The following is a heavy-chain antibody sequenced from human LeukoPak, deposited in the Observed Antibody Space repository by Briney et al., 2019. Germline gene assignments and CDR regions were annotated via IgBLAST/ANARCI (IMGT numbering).Heavy chain of an antibody. J-gene: IGHJ4*02. CDR2: IYYSGST. V-gene: IGHV4-39*07. Sequence: SETLSLTCTVSGGSISSSSYYWGWIRQPPGKGLEWIGSIYYSGSTYNNPSLKSRVTISVDTSKNQFSLKLSSVTAADTAVYYCAREVTIFGVVRAPYFDYWGQGTLITVSS. D-gene: IGHD3-3*01. CDR3: AREVTIFGVVRAPYFDY. CDR1: GGSISSSSYY.